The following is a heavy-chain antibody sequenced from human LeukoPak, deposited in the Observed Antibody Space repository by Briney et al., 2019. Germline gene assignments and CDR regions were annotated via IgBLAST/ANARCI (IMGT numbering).Heavy chain of an antibody. CDR2: VSSSGSDI. Sequence: QSGGSLRLSCAASGFTFSNYEMHWVRQAPGKGLEWVSYVSSSGSDIYYADSVKGRFTISRDNAKNSLYLHMNSLRAEDTAVYYCARDYGGSSPFDYWGQGTLVTVSS. D-gene: IGHD4-23*01. CDR3: ARDYGGSSPFDY. V-gene: IGHV3-48*03. J-gene: IGHJ4*02. CDR1: GFTFSNYE.